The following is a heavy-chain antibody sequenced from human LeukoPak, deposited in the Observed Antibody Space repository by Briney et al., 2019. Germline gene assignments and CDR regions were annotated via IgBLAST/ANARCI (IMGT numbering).Heavy chain of an antibody. D-gene: IGHD3-16*02. CDR2: INHSGST. J-gene: IGHJ3*02. V-gene: IGHV4-34*01. Sequence: PSETLSLTCAVYDGSFSGYYWSWIRQPPGKGLEWIGEINHSGSTNYNPSLKSRVTISVDTSKNQFSLKLSSVTAADTAVYYCARVWVWGSYRYLSAPAFDIWGQGTMVTVSS. CDR3: ARVWVWGSYRYLSAPAFDI. CDR1: DGSFSGYY.